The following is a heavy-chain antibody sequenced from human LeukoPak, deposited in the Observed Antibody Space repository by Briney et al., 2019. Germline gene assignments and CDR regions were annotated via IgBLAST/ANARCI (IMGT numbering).Heavy chain of an antibody. D-gene: IGHD2/OR15-2a*01. CDR1: GGSISSYY. CDR3: ARHPFSSPFDY. J-gene: IGHJ4*02. V-gene: IGHV4-59*08. Sequence: SETLSLTCTVSGGSISSYYWSWIRQPPGKGLEWIGYIYYSGSTNYNPSLKSRVTISVDTSKNQFSLKLTSVTAADTAVYFCARHPFSSPFDYWGQGTLVTVSS. CDR2: IYYSGST.